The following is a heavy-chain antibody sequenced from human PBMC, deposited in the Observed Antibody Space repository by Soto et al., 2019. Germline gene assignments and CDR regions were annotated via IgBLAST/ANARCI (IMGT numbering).Heavy chain of an antibody. V-gene: IGHV3-48*01. CDR1: GFTFSSYS. D-gene: IGHD2-15*01. Sequence: EVQLVESGGGLVQPGGSLRLSCAASGFTFSSYSMNWVRQAPGKGLEWVSYISSSSSTIYYADSVKGRFTISRDNAKNSLYLQMNSRRAEDTAVYYCARDGSRDPRVLYDYWGQGTLVTVSS. CDR2: ISSSSSTI. CDR3: ARDGSRDPRVLYDY. J-gene: IGHJ4*02.